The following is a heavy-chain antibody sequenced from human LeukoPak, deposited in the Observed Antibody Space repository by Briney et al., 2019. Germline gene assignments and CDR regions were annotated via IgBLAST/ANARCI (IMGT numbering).Heavy chain of an antibody. D-gene: IGHD4-11*01. CDR2: IKGDGSLK. CDR1: DFSFSRYW. Sequence: PGGSLRLSCAASDFSFSRYWMTWVRQAPGKGLEWVANIKGDGSLKYYVDSVKGRFTISRDNAQNSLYLQMDSLRAEDTAIYYCTRDSNFYSNYFYDVFDIWGQGTVVTVSS. CDR3: TRDSNFYSNYFYDVFDI. V-gene: IGHV3-7*01. J-gene: IGHJ3*02.